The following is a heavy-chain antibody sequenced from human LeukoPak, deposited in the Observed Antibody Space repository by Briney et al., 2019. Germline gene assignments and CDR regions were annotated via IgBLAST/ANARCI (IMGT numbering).Heavy chain of an antibody. V-gene: IGHV4-34*01. CDR3: ARGGGVIAARRWFDP. J-gene: IGHJ5*02. Sequence: SETLSLTCAVYGGSFSGYYWSWIRQPPGKGLEWIGEINHSGSTNYNPSLKSRVTISVDTSKNQFSLKLSSVTAADTAVYYCARGGGVIAARRWFDPWGQGTLVTVSS. CDR1: GGSFSGYY. D-gene: IGHD6-6*01. CDR2: INHSGST.